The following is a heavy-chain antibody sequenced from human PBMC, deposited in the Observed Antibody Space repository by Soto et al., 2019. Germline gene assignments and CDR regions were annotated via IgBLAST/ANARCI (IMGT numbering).Heavy chain of an antibody. CDR3: ARSLTTVTTPFDY. V-gene: IGHV3-23*01. Sequence: EVQLLESGGGLVQPGGSLGLSCAASGFTFRSYAISWVRQAPGKGLEWVSAISGSGASTYYADSVKGRFTISRDNSQNTLYVQMNSLRAEDTAVYYCARSLTTVTTPFDYWGQGTLVTVSS. J-gene: IGHJ4*02. CDR2: ISGSGAST. D-gene: IGHD4-17*01. CDR1: GFTFRSYA.